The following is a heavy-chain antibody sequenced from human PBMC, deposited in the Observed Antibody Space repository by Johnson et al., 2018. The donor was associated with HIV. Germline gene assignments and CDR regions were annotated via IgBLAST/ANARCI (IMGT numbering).Heavy chain of an antibody. CDR2: IWYDGSNK. D-gene: IGHD3-22*01. CDR1: GFTFNSYG. Sequence: QVQLVESGGGLVQPGGSLRLSCAASGFTFNSYGMHWVRQAPGKGLEWVAVIWYDGSNKYYADSVKGRFTISRDNSKNTLYLQMNSLRAEDTAVYYCARGSRYTYDNDDANLLHAFDIWGQGTMVTVSS. CDR3: ARGSRYTYDNDDANLLHAFDI. V-gene: IGHV3-33*08. J-gene: IGHJ3*02.